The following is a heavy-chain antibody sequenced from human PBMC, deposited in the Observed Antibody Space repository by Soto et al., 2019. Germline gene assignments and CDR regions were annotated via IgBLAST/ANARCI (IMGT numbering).Heavy chain of an antibody. CDR1: GFTFSDYY. CDR3: ARDASLVVEDTGGWFDP. D-gene: IGHD5-18*01. CDR2: ITYSGSNI. Sequence: QVHLVESGGGLVKPGGSLRLSCAASGFTFSDYYMGWLRQAPGKGLEWVSYITYSGSNIYYADSVMGLFTTSRDNAKNSLYLEMNSLRAEDTAVYYCARDASLVVEDTGGWFDPWGQGTLVTVSS. J-gene: IGHJ5*02. V-gene: IGHV3-11*01.